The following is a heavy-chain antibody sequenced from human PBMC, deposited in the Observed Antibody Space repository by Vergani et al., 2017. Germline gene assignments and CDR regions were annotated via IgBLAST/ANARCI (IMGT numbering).Heavy chain of an antibody. D-gene: IGHD3-22*01. CDR2: IGSSGPYI. J-gene: IGHJ4*02. Sequence: EVQLVESGGGLVKPGGSLRLSCAASGFTFSDFSMSWVRQAPGKGLEWVAFIGSSGPYINYADSVKGRFIISRDNSKNTLFLQLKTLRAEDTGVYYCAKDYNIMGALHYWGQGTLVAVSS. CDR1: GFTFSDFS. V-gene: IGHV3-21*04. CDR3: AKDYNIMGALHY.